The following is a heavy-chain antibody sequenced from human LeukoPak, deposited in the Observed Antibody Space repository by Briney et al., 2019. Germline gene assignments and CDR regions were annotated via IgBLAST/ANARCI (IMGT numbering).Heavy chain of an antibody. J-gene: IGHJ4*02. V-gene: IGHV1-46*01. D-gene: IGHD7-27*01. CDR3: ARDLNWGLDY. CDR1: GYTFTSYY. CDR2: INPTGGGT. Sequence: ASVKVSCKASGYTFTSYYLHWVRLAPGQGLEWMGLINPTGGGTTYAQNFQGRVTMTRDTSTSTVNMELSSLRSEDTAVYYCARDLNWGLDYWGQGTLVTVSS.